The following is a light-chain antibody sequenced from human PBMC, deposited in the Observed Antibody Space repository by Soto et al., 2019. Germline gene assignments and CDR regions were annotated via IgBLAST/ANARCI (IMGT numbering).Light chain of an antibody. V-gene: IGKV3-15*01. J-gene: IGKJ1*01. Sequence: EIVMTQSPATLSVSPGERVTLSCRASQSVSTNLAWYQQRPGQAPRLIISGAYTRATGIPARFSGSGSGTEFTLTISSLQSEDFAIYYCQQFNKWPRTFGQGTKVDI. CDR1: QSVSTN. CDR3: QQFNKWPRT. CDR2: GAY.